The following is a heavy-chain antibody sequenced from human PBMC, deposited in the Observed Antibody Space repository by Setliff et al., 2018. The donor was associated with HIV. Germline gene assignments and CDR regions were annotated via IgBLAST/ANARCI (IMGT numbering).Heavy chain of an antibody. D-gene: IGHD3-10*01. CDR3: ARRIDDSGSFPDKNWFDT. V-gene: IGHV4-4*09. Sequence: SETLSLTCTVSGDSISSYSWNWIRQSPGGGLEWIGFIFSSGSTKYNPSLQSRVTMSIDTSKNQFSPRLTSVTAADTAVYYCARRIDDSGSFPDKNWFDTWGQGSLVTVSS. J-gene: IGHJ5*02. CDR1: GDSISSYS. CDR2: IFSSGST.